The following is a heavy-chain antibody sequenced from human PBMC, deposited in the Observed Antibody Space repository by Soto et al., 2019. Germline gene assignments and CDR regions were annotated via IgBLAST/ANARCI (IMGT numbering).Heavy chain of an antibody. V-gene: IGHV4-30-2*01. Sequence: QLQLQESGSGLVKPSQTLSLTCAVSGGSISSGGYSWSWIRQPPGKGLEWIGYIYHSGSTYYNPSLKSRVTITVDRSKNQFSLKLSSVTAAATAVYYCARNYGSGSYQYFDYWGQGTLVTVSS. CDR2: IYHSGST. D-gene: IGHD3-10*01. CDR1: GGSISSGGYS. J-gene: IGHJ4*02. CDR3: ARNYGSGSYQYFDY.